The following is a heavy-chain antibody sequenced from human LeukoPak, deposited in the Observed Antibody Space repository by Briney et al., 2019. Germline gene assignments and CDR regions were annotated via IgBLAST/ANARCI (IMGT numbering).Heavy chain of an antibody. J-gene: IGHJ6*03. Sequence: PSETLSLTCAVYGVPFSGYYWSWIRQPPGKGLEWMGEINHSGSTNYNPTLKSRVTISVDTSKNQFSMKLSSVTAADTAVYYCAREGSYYDSSGLYYMDGWGKGTTVTVSS. V-gene: IGHV4-34*01. CDR3: AREGSYYDSSGLYYMDG. CDR2: INHSGST. D-gene: IGHD3-22*01. CDR1: GVPFSGYY.